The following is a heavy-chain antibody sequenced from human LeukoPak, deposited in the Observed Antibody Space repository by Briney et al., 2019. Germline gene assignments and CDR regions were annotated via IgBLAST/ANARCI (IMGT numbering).Heavy chain of an antibody. Sequence: GASVKVSCKASGYTFTGYYMHWVRQAPGQGLEWMGWINPNSGGTNYAQKFQGRVTMTRDTSISTAYMELSGLRSDDTAVYYCASITFGGVIVINYWGQGTLVTVSS. CDR1: GYTFTGYY. D-gene: IGHD3-16*02. CDR2: INPNSGGT. J-gene: IGHJ4*02. V-gene: IGHV1-2*02. CDR3: ASITFGGVIVINY.